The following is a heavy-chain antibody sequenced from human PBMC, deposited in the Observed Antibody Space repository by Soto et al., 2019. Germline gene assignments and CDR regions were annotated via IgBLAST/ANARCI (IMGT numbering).Heavy chain of an antibody. CDR3: LVGPRFVPSRAVNNIDY. D-gene: IGHD6-6*01. V-gene: IGHV1-2*02. J-gene: IGHJ4*02. CDR2: INPNSGGT. Sequence: ASVKVSCKASGYTFTGYYMHWVRQAPGQGLEWMGWINPNSGGTNYAQKFQGRVTMTRDTSISTAYMELSRLRSDDTAVYYCLVGPRFVPSRAVNNIDYWGQGTLVTVSS. CDR1: GYTFTGYY.